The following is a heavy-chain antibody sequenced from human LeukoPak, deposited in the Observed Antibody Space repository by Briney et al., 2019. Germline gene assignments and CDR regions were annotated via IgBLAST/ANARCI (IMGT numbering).Heavy chain of an antibody. Sequence: PSETLSLTCTVPGGSISSSSYYWGWIRQPPGKGLEWIGSIYYSGSTYYNPSLKSRVTISVDTSKNQFSLKLSSVTAADTAVYYCASLSRGLAYCGGDCYYDYWGQGTLVTVSS. D-gene: IGHD2-21*01. J-gene: IGHJ4*02. V-gene: IGHV4-39*01. CDR3: ASLSRGLAYCGGDCYYDY. CDR2: IYYSGST. CDR1: GGSISSSSYY.